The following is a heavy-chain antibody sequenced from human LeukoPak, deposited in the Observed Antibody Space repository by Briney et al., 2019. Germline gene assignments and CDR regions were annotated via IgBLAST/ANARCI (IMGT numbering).Heavy chain of an antibody. CDR3: VRGAYNYGYIFDF. D-gene: IGHD5-18*01. CDR2: ISSSSSYI. CDR1: GLTFSSYS. J-gene: IGHJ4*02. V-gene: IGHV3-21*01. Sequence: GGSLRLSCAASGLTFSSYSMNWVRRAPGKGLEWVSSISSSSSYIYYADSVKGRFTISRDNAKNSLYLQMNSLRAEDTAVYSCVRGAYNYGYIFDFWGQGTLVTVSS.